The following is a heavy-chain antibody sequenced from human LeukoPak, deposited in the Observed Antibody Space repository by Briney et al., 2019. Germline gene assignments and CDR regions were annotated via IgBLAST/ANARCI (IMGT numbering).Heavy chain of an antibody. D-gene: IGHD3-10*01. CDR2: ISRRDDYT. J-gene: IGHJ4*02. CDR3: ANDYRSGSFHDF. CDR1: GFAFSSYA. V-gene: IGHV3-23*01. Sequence: GGFLRLSCAASGFAFSSYAMSWVRQPPGKGLEWVSVISRRDDYTYYADSVKGRFTISRDNSKNTLYLQMNTLRAEDTAAYYRANDYRSGSFHDFWGQGTLVTVSS.